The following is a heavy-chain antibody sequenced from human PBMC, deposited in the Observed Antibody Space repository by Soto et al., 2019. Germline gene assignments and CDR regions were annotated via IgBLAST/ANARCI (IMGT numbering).Heavy chain of an antibody. CDR2: IYHSGST. CDR1: GGSISSGGYS. CDR3: ARGDYGGLFDY. J-gene: IGHJ4*02. V-gene: IGHV4-30-2*01. D-gene: IGHD4-17*01. Sequence: QLQLQESGSGLVKPSQTLSLTCAVSGGSISSGGYSWSWIRQPPGKGLEWIGYIYHSGSTYYNPALRSRVTISVDRSKNQFSLKLSSGTAADTAVYYCARGDYGGLFDYWGQGTLVTVSS.